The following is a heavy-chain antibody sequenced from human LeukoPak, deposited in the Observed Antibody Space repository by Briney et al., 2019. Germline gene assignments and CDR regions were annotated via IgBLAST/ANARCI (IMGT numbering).Heavy chain of an antibody. CDR1: GYTFTSYG. Sequence: ASVKLSCKASGYTFTSYGISWVRQAPGQGLEWMGWISAYNGNTNYAQKLQGRVTMTTDTSTSTAYMELRSLRSDDTAVYYCARDYYGDYSGDYWGQGTLVTVSS. CDR3: ARDYYGDYSGDY. V-gene: IGHV1-18*01. CDR2: ISAYNGNT. D-gene: IGHD4-17*01. J-gene: IGHJ4*02.